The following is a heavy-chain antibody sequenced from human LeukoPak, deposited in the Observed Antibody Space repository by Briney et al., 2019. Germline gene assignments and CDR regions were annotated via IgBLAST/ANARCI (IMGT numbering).Heavy chain of an antibody. CDR3: ARAIGVVDCGTQTCYPYHFDK. D-gene: IGHD2-21*01. Sequence: PGGSLRLSCAASGFSVRGSFMNWVRQAPGKGLEWVSLLSNTENSFYADSVKGRSTLSRDISNNTLYLHMHSLRGEDTAVYFCARAIGVVDCGTQTCYPYHFDKWGRGTLVTVSS. CDR1: GFSVRGSF. CDR2: LSNTENS. J-gene: IGHJ4*02. V-gene: IGHV3-66*01.